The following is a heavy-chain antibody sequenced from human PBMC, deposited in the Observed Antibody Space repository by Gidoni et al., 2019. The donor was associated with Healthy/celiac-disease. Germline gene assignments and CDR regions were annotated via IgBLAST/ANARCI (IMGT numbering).Heavy chain of an antibody. D-gene: IGHD2-2*01. Sequence: QVQLVASGGGVVQPGRSLRLSCAASGFTFGSYAMHWGRQAPGKGLAWVSGISYDGSNKSYADSVKGRFTISRDNSQNTLYLQMNSLRAQDTAVSYCARGPGLPAGGWFDPWGQGTLVTVSS. J-gene: IGHJ5*02. CDR1: GFTFGSYA. CDR3: ARGPGLPAGGWFDP. CDR2: ISYDGSNK. V-gene: IGHV3-30-3*01.